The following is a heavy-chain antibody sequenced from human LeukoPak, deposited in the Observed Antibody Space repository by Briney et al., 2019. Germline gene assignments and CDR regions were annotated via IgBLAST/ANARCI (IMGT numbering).Heavy chain of an antibody. CDR1: GGTFSSYA. J-gene: IGHJ6*03. CDR3: ARCDYYGSGSYYTYYMDV. CDR2: IIPIFGTA. D-gene: IGHD3-10*01. V-gene: IGHV1-69*05. Sequence: ASVKVSCKASGGTFSSYAISWVRQAPGQGLEWMGRIIPIFGTANYAQKFQGRVTITTDESTSTAYMELSSLRSEDTAVYYCARCDYYGSGSYYTYYMDVWGKGTTVTVSS.